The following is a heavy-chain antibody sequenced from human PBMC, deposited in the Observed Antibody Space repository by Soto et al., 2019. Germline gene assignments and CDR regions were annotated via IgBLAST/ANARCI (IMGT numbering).Heavy chain of an antibody. CDR1: GYTFTDYF. CDR3: ARVTLKAGNWFDP. CDR2: INPNSRGT. V-gene: IGHV1-2*02. Sequence: GSVKVSCKASGYTFTDYFIHCVRQAPGQGFEWMGWINPNSRGTNYAQKFQGRVTMTRDTSNSTAYMELRGLRSDDTAVYYCARVTLKAGNWFDPWGQGTLVTVSS. J-gene: IGHJ5*02.